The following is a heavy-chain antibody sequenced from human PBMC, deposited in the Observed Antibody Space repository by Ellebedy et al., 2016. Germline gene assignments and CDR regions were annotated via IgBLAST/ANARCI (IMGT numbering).Heavy chain of an antibody. J-gene: IGHJ2*01. CDR2: ISSSSNYI. CDR1: GFTFSSYS. Sequence: GESLKISXAASGFTFSSYSMNWVRQAPGKGLEWVSSISSSSNYIYYADSVKGRFTISRDNAKNSLYLQMNSLRAEDTAVYYCARDGVVGIVVVPAVYWYFDLWGRGTLVTVSS. V-gene: IGHV3-21*01. D-gene: IGHD2-2*01. CDR3: ARDGVVGIVVVPAVYWYFDL.